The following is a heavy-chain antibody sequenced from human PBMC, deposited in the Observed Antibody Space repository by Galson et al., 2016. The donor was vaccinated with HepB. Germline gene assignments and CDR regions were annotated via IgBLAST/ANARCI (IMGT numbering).Heavy chain of an antibody. CDR2: INPSGGST. J-gene: IGHJ4*02. CDR1: GYTFTRFY. D-gene: IGHD3-22*01. V-gene: IGHV1-46*01. Sequence: SCKAPGYTFTRFYMHWVRQAPGQGLEWMGIINPSGGSTNYAQKFQGRVTMTGDTSTSTVYMQLSSLRSEDTAVYYCARDFELTSYFDSSGYYYLDYWGQGTLVTVSS. CDR3: ARDFELTSYFDSSGYYYLDY.